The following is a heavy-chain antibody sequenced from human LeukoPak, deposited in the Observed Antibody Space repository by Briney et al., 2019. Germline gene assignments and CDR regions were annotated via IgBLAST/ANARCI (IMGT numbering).Heavy chain of an antibody. CDR3: ARAVSQKGPIDY. Sequence: PSETLSLTCAVSGGSISSSYYWSWIRQPPGKGLEWIGYIYYSGSTNYNPSLKSRVTISVDTSKNQFSLKLSSVTAADTAVYYCARAVSQKGPIDYWGQGTLVTVSS. CDR2: IYYSGST. J-gene: IGHJ4*02. CDR1: GGSISSSYY. V-gene: IGHV4-61*01.